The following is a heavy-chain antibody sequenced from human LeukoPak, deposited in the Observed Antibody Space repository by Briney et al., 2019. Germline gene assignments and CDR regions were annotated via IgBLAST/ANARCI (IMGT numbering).Heavy chain of an antibody. CDR3: ARDEYYDSSGYS. CDR1: GGSISSSNW. CDR2: IYHSGST. V-gene: IGHV4-4*02. Sequence: SETLSLTCAVSGGSISSSNWWSWVRQPPGKGLEWIGEIYHSGSTNYNPSLKSRVTISVDKSKNQFSLKLSSVTAADTAVYYCARDEYYDSSGYSWGQGTLVTVYS. D-gene: IGHD3-22*01. J-gene: IGHJ5*02.